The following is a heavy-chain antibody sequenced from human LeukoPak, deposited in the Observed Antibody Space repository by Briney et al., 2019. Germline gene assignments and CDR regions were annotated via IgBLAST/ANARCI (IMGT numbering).Heavy chain of an antibody. V-gene: IGHV3-23*01. CDR3: CFGVLSSVFFDY. J-gene: IGHJ4*02. Sequence: GGSLRLSCSASGFTFSDYALNWVRQAPGKGLVWVSTINVGGATAYYADSVKGRFTTSRDTSKNTLYLYMNSLRAEDTALYYCCFGVLSSVFFDYWGQGTPVTVSS. CDR2: INVGGATA. CDR1: GFTFSDYA. D-gene: IGHD3-3*01.